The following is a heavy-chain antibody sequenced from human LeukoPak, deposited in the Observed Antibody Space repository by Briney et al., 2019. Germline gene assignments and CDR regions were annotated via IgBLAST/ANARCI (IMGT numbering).Heavy chain of an antibody. CDR2: IKQDGSEK. CDR3: ARGEDFYDFWSGYKPAEYFQH. D-gene: IGHD3-3*01. Sequence: GGSLRLSCAASGFTFSSYWMSWVRQAPGKGLEWVANIKQDGSEKYYVDSVKGRFTISRDNAKNSLYLQMNSLRAEDTAVYYCARGEDFYDFWSGYKPAEYFQHWGQGTLVTVSS. V-gene: IGHV3-7*01. CDR1: GFTFSSYW. J-gene: IGHJ1*01.